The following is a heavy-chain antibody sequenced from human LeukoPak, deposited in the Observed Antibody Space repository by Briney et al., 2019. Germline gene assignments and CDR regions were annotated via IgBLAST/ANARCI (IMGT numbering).Heavy chain of an antibody. D-gene: IGHD3-10*01. V-gene: IGHV3-7*01. CDR3: ARERYGSGSYGRNDDYYMSG. Sequence: PGGSLRLSCTDSGFTPINYWMSCVRQAPGKGLEWVANIKQDGGEKYYVDSVKGRFTISRDNAKNSLYLQMNSLTAEDTAVYYCARERYGSGSYGRNDDYYMSGWGKAWTVTVSS. CDR1: GFTPINYW. J-gene: IGHJ6*03. CDR2: IKQDGGEK.